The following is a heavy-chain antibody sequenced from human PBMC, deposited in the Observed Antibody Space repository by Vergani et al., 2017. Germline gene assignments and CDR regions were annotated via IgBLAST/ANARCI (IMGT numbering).Heavy chain of an antibody. CDR3: ARMGGYDEGDAFRIGYFDS. Sequence: QVQLQESGPGLVKSSETLSLTCSVSFDSIRNLYCNWIRQPPGKGLEWIGSIHYSENTNYNPSLKSRVSISVDTSKSQFSLRLTSVTAADSAIYYCARMGGYDEGDAFRIGYFDSWGPGILVTVSS. CDR2: IHYSENT. D-gene: IGHD3-22*01. CDR1: FDSIRNLY. V-gene: IGHV4-59*11. J-gene: IGHJ4*02.